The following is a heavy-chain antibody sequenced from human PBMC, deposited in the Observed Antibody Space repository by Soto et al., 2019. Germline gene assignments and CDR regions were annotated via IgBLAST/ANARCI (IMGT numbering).Heavy chain of an antibody. D-gene: IGHD3-22*01. CDR1: GYTFPRYC. J-gene: IGHJ4*02. V-gene: IGHV1-18*04. CDR3: ARYTYETTGYPLDY. CDR2: ISTFHGNT. Sequence: DSVTVSCQASGYTFPRYCISWVRQAPGQGLEWMGWISTFHGNTNYAQKFQGSVTMTTDTSTSTAYMELRSLTSDDTAIYYCARYTYETTGYPLDYWGQGTLVTVSS.